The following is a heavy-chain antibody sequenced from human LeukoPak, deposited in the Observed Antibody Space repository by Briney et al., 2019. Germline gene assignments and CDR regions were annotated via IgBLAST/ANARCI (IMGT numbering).Heavy chain of an antibody. J-gene: IGHJ5*02. Sequence: SQTLSLTCTVSGGSISSGGYYWRWIRQHPGKGLEWIGYIHYSGSTYYNPSLKSRVTISVDTSKNQFSLKLRYVTAADTAVYYRARTYMTSARFDPWGQGTLVTVSS. CDR1: GGSISSGGYY. CDR2: IHYSGST. CDR3: ARTYMTSARFDP. V-gene: IGHV4-31*03. D-gene: IGHD2-21*02.